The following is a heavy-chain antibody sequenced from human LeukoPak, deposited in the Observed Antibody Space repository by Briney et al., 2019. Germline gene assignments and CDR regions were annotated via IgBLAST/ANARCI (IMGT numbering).Heavy chain of an antibody. J-gene: IGHJ3*02. CDR2: IYYSGST. D-gene: IGHD2-2*01. Sequence: SETLSLTSTVSGGSISSHYWSWIRQPPGKGLEWIGYIYYSGSTNYNPSLKSRVTISVDTSKNQFSLKLSSVTAADTAVHYCARYCSSTSCRIDAFDIWGQGTMVTVSS. V-gene: IGHV4-59*11. CDR3: ARYCSSTSCRIDAFDI. CDR1: GGSISSHY.